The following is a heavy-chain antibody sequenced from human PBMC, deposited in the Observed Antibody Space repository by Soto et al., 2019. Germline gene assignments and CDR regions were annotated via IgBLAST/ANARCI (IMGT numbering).Heavy chain of an antibody. CDR2: IAGSGAST. D-gene: IGHD5-12*01. CDR3: ASPRDGYDLG. V-gene: IGHV3-23*01. J-gene: IGHJ4*02. CDR1: GFTFSNYA. Sequence: EVQLLESGGGLVQPGGSLRLSCVVSGFTFSNYAMSWVRQAPGKGLEWVSAIAGSGASTYYADSVKGRFTISRDNSRNTVFLQMNSLRAEDTAVYYCASPRDGYDLGWGQGTLVTVSS.